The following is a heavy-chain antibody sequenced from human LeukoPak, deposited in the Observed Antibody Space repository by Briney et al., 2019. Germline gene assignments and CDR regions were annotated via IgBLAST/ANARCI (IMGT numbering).Heavy chain of an antibody. CDR2: MNPNSGNT. Sequence: ASVKVSCKASGYTFTSYDIYWVRQATGQGLEWMGWMNPNSGNTGYAQKFQGRVTITRNTSISTAYMELSSLRSEDTAVYYCARGLHSSGGGAFDIWGQGTMVTVSS. V-gene: IGHV1-8*03. D-gene: IGHD6-19*01. CDR1: GYTFTSYD. CDR3: ARGLHSSGGGAFDI. J-gene: IGHJ3*02.